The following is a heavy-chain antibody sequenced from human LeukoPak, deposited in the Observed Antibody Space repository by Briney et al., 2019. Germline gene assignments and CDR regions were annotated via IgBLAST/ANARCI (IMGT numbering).Heavy chain of an antibody. J-gene: IGHJ6*02. CDR3: ARHFQSLVGAIHGDYYYYGMDV. D-gene: IGHD1-26*01. Sequence: GGSLKISCKGSGYSFTSYWIGWVRQMPGKGLEWMGIIYPGDSDTRYSPSFQGQVTISADKSISTAYLQWSSLKASDTAMYYCARHFQSLVGAIHGDYYYYGMDVWGQGTTVTVSS. V-gene: IGHV5-51*01. CDR1: GYSFTSYW. CDR2: IYPGDSDT.